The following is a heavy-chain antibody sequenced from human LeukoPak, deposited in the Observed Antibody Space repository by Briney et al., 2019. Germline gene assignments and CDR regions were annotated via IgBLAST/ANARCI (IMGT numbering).Heavy chain of an antibody. J-gene: IGHJ4*02. D-gene: IGHD1-7*01. CDR1: GGTFSSYA. V-gene: IGHV1-69*13. CDR2: IIPIFGTA. Sequence: WASVKVSCRASGGTFSSYAISWVRQAPGQGLEWMGGIIPIFGTANYAQKFQGRVTITADESTSTACMELSSLRSEDTAVYYCAGRYNWNYGGDYWGQGTLVTVSS. CDR3: AGRYNWNYGGDY.